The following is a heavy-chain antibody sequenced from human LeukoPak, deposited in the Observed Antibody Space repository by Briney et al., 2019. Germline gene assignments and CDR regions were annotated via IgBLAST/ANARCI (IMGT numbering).Heavy chain of an antibody. D-gene: IGHD6-19*01. CDR3: ARVPYTSGWYYFDY. J-gene: IGHJ4*02. V-gene: IGHV4-61*01. CDR2: IYYSGST. Sequence: SQTLSLTCTVSGGSISSGSYYWSWIRQPPGKGLEWIAYIYYSGSTDYNPSLKSRVTISVDTSKNQFSLKLSSVTAADTAVYYCARVPYTSGWYYFDYWGQGTLVTVSS. CDR1: GGSISSGSYY.